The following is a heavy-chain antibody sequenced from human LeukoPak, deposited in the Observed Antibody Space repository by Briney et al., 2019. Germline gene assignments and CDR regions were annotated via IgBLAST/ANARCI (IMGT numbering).Heavy chain of an antibody. CDR1: GYTFTGYY. CDR2: INPNSGGT. D-gene: IGHD2-2*01. CDR3: ARDRAHCSSTSCYGDYYCYMDV. J-gene: IGHJ6*03. V-gene: IGHV1-2*02. Sequence: ASVKVSCKASGYTFTGYYMHWVRQAPGQGLEWMGWINPNSGGTNYAQKFQGRVTMTRDTSISTAYMELSRLRSDDTAVYYCARDRAHCSSTSCYGDYYCYMDVWGKGTTVTISS.